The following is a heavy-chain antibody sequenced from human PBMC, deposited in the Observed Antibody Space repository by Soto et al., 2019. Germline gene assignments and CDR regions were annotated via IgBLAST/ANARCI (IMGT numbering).Heavy chain of an antibody. CDR3: AKDKNIRPSHYYFDY. CDR2: ISVIGGST. CDR1: GFTFSSYA. V-gene: IGHV3-23*01. J-gene: IGHJ4*02. D-gene: IGHD3-10*01. Sequence: WGSLRLSCAASGFTFSSYAMSWVRQAPGKGLEWVSAISVIGGSTYYADSVKGRFTISRDNSKNTLYLQMNSLRAEDTAVYYCAKDKNIRPSHYYFDYWGQGTLVTVSS.